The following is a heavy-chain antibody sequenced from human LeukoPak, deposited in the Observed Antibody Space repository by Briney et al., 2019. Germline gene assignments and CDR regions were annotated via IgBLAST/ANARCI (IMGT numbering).Heavy chain of an antibody. V-gene: IGHV3-30-3*01. CDR1: GFTFSSYA. Sequence: GRSLRLSCAASGFTFSSYAMHWVRQAPGKGREWVAVISYDGSNKYYADSVKGRFTISRDNSKNTLYLQMNSLRAEDTAVYYCARDRTGSLDYWGQGTLVTVSS. J-gene: IGHJ4*02. CDR3: ARDRTGSLDY. D-gene: IGHD1-26*01. CDR2: ISYDGSNK.